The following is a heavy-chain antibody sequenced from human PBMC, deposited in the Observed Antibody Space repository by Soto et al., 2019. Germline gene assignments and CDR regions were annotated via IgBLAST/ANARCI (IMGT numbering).Heavy chain of an antibody. D-gene: IGHD3-10*01. V-gene: IGHV4-31*03. CDR2: IFYSGST. CDR3: ARVGGSGSPFDN. Sequence: QVQLQESGPGLVKPSQTLSLTCTVSGGSINSGGYYWSWIRQHPGKGLERIGYIFYSGSTYYNPSLKSRVTISVDMSKNQFSLKLSSVTAADTAVYYCARVGGSGSPFDNWGQGTLVTVSS. J-gene: IGHJ4*02. CDR1: GGSINSGGYY.